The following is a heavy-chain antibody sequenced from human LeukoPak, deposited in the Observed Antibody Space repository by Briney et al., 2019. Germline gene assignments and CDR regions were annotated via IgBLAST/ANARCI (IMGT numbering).Heavy chain of an antibody. CDR3: AKGDTILDS. D-gene: IGHD3-3*01. CDR2: IYGGGST. CDR1: GFTVSSKY. J-gene: IGHJ4*02. V-gene: IGHV3-66*01. Sequence: PGGSLRLSCAASGFTVSSKYLSWVRQAPGKGLEWVSVIYGGGSTYYADSVRGRFTISRDNSKNTLYLQMNSLRAEDTAVYYCAKGDTILDSWGQGTLVIVSS.